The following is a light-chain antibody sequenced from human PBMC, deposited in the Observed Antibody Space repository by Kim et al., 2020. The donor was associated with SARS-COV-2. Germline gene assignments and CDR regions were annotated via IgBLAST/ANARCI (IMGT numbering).Light chain of an antibody. V-gene: IGLV2-8*01. CDR1: SSDVGGYNS. CDR2: EVT. CDR3: NSYAGNNLWV. Sequence: QSALTQPSSASGSPGQSVTISCTGTSSDVGGYNSVSWYQQHPGKAPKLVIYEVTKRPAGVPDRFSASKSGNTASLTVSGLQSDDEADYYCNSYAGNNLWVFGGGTKVTVL. J-gene: IGLJ3*02.